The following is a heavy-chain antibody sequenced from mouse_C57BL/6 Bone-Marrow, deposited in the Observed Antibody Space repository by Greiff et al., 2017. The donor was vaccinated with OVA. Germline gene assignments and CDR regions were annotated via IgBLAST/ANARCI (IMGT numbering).Heavy chain of an antibody. CDR2: IYPRSGNT. CDR1: GYTFTSYG. CDR3: ARCQLRGFAY. Sequence: QVHVKQSGAELARPGASVKLSCKASGYTFTSYGISWVKQRTGQGLEWIGEIYPRSGNTYYNEKFKGKATLTADKSSSTAYMELRSLTSEDSAGYFCARCQLRGFAYWGQGTLVTVSA. D-gene: IGHD3-2*02. V-gene: IGHV1-81*01. J-gene: IGHJ3*01.